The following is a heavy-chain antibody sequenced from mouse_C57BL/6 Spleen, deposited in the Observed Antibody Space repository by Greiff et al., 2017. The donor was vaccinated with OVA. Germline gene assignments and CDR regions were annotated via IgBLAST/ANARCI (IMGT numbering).Heavy chain of an antibody. V-gene: IGHV1-76*01. CDR3: ASSRTPYYYGSSYGYFDV. CDR2: IYPGSGNT. CDR1: GYTFTDYY. Sequence: QVQLQQSGAELVRPGASVKLSCKASGYTFTDYYINWVKQRPGQGLEWIARIYPGSGNTYYNEKFKGKATLTAEKSSSTAYMQLSSLTSEDSAVYVCASSRTPYYYGSSYGYFDVWGTGTTVTVSS. D-gene: IGHD1-1*01. J-gene: IGHJ1*03.